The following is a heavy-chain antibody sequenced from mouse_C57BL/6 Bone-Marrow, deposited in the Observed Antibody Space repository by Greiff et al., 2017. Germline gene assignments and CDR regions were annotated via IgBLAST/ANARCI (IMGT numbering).Heavy chain of an antibody. CDR1: GFTFSDYG. CDR3: ARRLRRYYAMDY. V-gene: IGHV5-17*01. CDR2: ISSGSSTI. Sequence: EVKLQESGGGLVKPGGSLKLSCAASGFTFSDYGMHWVRQAPEKGLEWVAYISSGSSTIYYADTVKGRFTISRDNAKNTLFLQMTSLRSEDTAMYYCARRLRRYYAMDYWGQGTSVTVSS. J-gene: IGHJ4*01. D-gene: IGHD2-2*01.